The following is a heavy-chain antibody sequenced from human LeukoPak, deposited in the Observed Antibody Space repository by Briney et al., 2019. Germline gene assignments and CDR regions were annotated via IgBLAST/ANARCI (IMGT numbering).Heavy chain of an antibody. V-gene: IGHV1-69*05. CDR2: IIPIFGTA. CDR3: ASAIRKYYDILTGYNS. Sequence: ASVKVSCKASGGTFSSYAISWVRQAPGQGLEWMGGIIPIFGTANYAQKFQGRVTITTDESTSTAYMELSSLRSEDTAVYYCASAIRKYYDILTGYNSWGQGTLVTVSS. J-gene: IGHJ4*02. D-gene: IGHD3-9*01. CDR1: GGTFSSYA.